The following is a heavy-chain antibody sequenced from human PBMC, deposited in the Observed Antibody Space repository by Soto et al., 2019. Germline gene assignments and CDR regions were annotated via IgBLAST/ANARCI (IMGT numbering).Heavy chain of an antibody. CDR2: ISYDGSNQ. V-gene: IGHV3-30*01. CDR1: GWTLSNYG. D-gene: IGHD2-2*02. CDR3: ARGAENQLLYRDYFYGMDV. J-gene: IGHJ6*02. Sequence: QEQLVESGGGVVQPGRSLRLSCVGSGWTLSNYGMHWVRQAPGKGLEWVAVISYDGSNQYYGESVRGRFTISRDNSRDTLYLHLNILRPEDTAVYFCARGAENQLLYRDYFYGMDVWGQGTTVTVSS.